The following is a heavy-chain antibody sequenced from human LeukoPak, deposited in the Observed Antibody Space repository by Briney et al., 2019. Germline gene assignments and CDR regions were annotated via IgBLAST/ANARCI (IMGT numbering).Heavy chain of an antibody. CDR1: GYTFTGYY. J-gene: IGHJ4*02. Sequence: ASVKVSCKASGYTFTGYYMHWVRQAPGQGLEWMGWINPNSGGTNYAQKFQGRVTMTRDTSISTAYMELSRLRSDDTAVYYCARGHKGEMATTNFDYWGQGTLVTVSS. V-gene: IGHV1-2*02. D-gene: IGHD5-24*01. CDR2: INPNSGGT. CDR3: ARGHKGEMATTNFDY.